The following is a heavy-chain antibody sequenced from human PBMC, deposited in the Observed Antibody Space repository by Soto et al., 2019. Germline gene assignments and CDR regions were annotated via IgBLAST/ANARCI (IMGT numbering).Heavy chain of an antibody. CDR1: GFIVSSNY. J-gene: IGHJ6*02. Sequence: GGSLTLSCAASGFIVSSNYLSWVRQAPGKRLDWVSDIYSGGNSYYADSAKGRLPISQDHPQYTLYLQMNSLRAEDTDVYYCARDDYDKDVWGHGTTVTV. V-gene: IGHV3-53*01. CDR3: ARDDYDKDV. CDR2: IYSGGNS.